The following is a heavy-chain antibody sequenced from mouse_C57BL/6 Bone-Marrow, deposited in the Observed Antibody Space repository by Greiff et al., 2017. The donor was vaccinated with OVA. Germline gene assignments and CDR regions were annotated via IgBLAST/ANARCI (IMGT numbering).Heavy chain of an antibody. CDR2: IWTGGGT. CDR1: GFSLTSYA. CDR3: ARNSITTVVPFDY. D-gene: IGHD1-1*01. Sequence: VKLMESGPGLVAPSQSLSITCTVSGFSLTSYAISWVRQPPGKGLEWLGVIWTGGGTNYNSALKSRLSLSKDNSKSQVFLKMNSLQTDDTARYYCARNSITTVVPFDYWGQGTTLTVSS. J-gene: IGHJ2*01. V-gene: IGHV2-9-1*01.